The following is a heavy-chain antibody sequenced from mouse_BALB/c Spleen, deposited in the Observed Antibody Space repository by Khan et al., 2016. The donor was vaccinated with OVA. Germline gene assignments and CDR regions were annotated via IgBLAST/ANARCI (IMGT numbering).Heavy chain of an antibody. V-gene: IGHV2-6-5*01. J-gene: IGHJ4*01. CDR1: GFSLTDYA. CDR2: IWGGGSK. Sequence: QVQLKQSGPGLVAPSQSLSITCTVSGFSLTDYAVSWIRQPPGKGLEWLGVIWGGGSKYYNSALNSRLSIRKDNSKSQVFLKLNSMHTDDTAISYCGKDPPSYAMDYWGQGTSVTVSS. CDR3: GKDPPSYAMDY.